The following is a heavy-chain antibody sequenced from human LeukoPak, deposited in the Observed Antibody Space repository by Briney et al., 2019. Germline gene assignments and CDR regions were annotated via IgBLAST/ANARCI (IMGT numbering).Heavy chain of an antibody. D-gene: IGHD6-13*01. CDR3: ARVGQRGQQLPRQDKWLDP. J-gene: IGHJ5*02. CDR1: GHTFTGYY. V-gene: IGHV1-2*02. CDR2: INPNSGDI. Sequence: GASVKVSCKPSGHTFTGYYIHWVRQAPGQGVEWMGWINPNSGDINYAQKFQGRVTMTRDTSISTAYMEMSRLRSDDTAVYYCARVGQRGQQLPRQDKWLDPLGQGTLVTVSS.